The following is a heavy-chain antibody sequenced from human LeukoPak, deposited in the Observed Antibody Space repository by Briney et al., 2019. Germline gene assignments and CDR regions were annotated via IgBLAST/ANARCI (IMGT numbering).Heavy chain of an antibody. V-gene: IGHV4-34*01. D-gene: IGHD3-10*01. CDR2: INHSGST. CDR1: GGSFSGYY. CDR3: ARQRGFGEFYYYYYGMDV. Sequence: SETLSLTCAVYGGSFSGYYWSWIRQPPGKGLEWIGEINHSGSTNYNPSLKSRVTISVDTSKNQFSLKLSSVTAADTAVYYCARQRGFGEFYYYYYGMDVWGQGTTVTVSS. J-gene: IGHJ6*02.